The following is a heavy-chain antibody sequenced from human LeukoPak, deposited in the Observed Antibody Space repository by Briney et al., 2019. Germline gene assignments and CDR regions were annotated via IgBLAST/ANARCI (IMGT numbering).Heavy chain of an antibody. CDR2: ISPSGGST. CDR3: ARGLAIRPEDY. Sequence: ASVKVSCKAFGYTFTSNYMHWVRQAPGQGPEWMGVISPSGGSTTYAQKFQGRVTMTRDMSTSTVYMELSSLRSEDTAVYYCARGLAIRPEDYWGQGTLVTVSS. V-gene: IGHV1-46*01. CDR1: GYTFTSNY. J-gene: IGHJ4*02.